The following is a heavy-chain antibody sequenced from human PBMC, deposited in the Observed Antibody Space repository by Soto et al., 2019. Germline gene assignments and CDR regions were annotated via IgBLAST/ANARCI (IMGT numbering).Heavy chain of an antibody. CDR2: ISAYNGNT. J-gene: IGHJ3*02. V-gene: IGHV1-18*01. CDR1: GYTFTSYG. D-gene: IGHD6-6*01. CDR3: ARVIARRSPSCDAFDI. Sequence: ASVKVSCKASGYTFTSYGISWVRQAPGQGLEWMGWISAYNGNTNYAQKLQGRVTMTTDTSTSTAYMELRSLRSDDTAVYYCARVIARRSPSCDAFDIWGQGTMVTVSS.